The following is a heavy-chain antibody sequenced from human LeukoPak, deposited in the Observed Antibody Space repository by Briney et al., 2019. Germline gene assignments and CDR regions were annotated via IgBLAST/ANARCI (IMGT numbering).Heavy chain of an antibody. CDR1: GFAFSNHA. CDR3: ARRGPNWGFFDY. V-gene: IGHV3-23*01. CDR2: ISGSGDST. D-gene: IGHD7-27*01. J-gene: IGHJ4*02. Sequence: GGSLRLSCAASGFAFSNHAMSWVRQAPGKGLKWVSTISGSGDSTYYADSVKGRFTISGDNSKNTLYLQMNSLRAEDTAVYYCARRGPNWGFFDYWGRGTLVTVSS.